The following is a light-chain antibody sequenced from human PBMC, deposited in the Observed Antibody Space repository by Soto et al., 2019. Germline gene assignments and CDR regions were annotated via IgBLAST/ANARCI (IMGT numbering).Light chain of an antibody. CDR1: QSVSSSY. Sequence: EIVLPQSPGTLSLSPGESATLSCRASQSVSSSYLAWYQQKPGQAPRLLIYGASSRATGIPDRFSGSGSGTDFTLTISRLEPEEFAVYYCQQYGSSPQTVGGGTKVDIK. CDR2: GAS. V-gene: IGKV3-20*01. CDR3: QQYGSSPQT. J-gene: IGKJ4*01.